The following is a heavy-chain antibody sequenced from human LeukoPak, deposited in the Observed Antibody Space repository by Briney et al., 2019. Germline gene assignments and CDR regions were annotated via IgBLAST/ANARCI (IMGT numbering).Heavy chain of an antibody. CDR2: IGSSVSTR. D-gene: IGHD3-3*01. Sequence: GGSLRLSCAVSGFTFSSYSMNWVRRAPGKGLGWVSYIGSSVSTRYYADSVKGRFTISRDNGKYALYLQMNSLRAEDTAVYYCAREGSDFWSGYSKGYFDYWGQGTLVTVSS. CDR1: GFTFSSYS. CDR3: AREGSDFWSGYSKGYFDY. J-gene: IGHJ4*02. V-gene: IGHV3-48*01.